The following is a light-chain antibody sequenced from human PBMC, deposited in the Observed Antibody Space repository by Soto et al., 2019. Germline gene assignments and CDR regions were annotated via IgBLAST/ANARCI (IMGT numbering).Light chain of an antibody. CDR1: ETVGSSF. J-gene: IGKJ4*01. CDR3: HQYGSSPLT. V-gene: IGKV3-20*01. CDR2: GAS. Sequence: EVVLTQSPGTLSLSPGERATLSCRARETVGSSFLAWYQQRPGQAPRLLMYGASTRAAGIPDRFSGGGSGADVPLTINRLEPEGVAVYYCHQYGSSPLTFGGGTKVEIK.